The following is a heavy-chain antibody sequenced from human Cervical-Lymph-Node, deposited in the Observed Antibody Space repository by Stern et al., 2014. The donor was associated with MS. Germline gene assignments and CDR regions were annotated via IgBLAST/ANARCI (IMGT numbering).Heavy chain of an antibody. CDR2: IKQDGSEK. CDR1: GFTFSSYW. J-gene: IGHJ4*02. D-gene: IGHD3-3*01. V-gene: IGHV3-7*03. CDR3: ARDRYDFWSGYSDY. Sequence: EVQLVESGGGLVQPRGSLRLSCAASGFTFSSYWMSWVRQAPGKGLEWVANIKQDGSEKYYVDSVKGRFTISRDNAKNSLYLQMNSLRAEDTAVYYCARDRYDFWSGYSDYWGQGTLVTVSS.